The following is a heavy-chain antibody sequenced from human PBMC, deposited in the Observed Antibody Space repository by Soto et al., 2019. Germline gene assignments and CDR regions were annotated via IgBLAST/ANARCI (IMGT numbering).Heavy chain of an antibody. CDR1: GYTFTSYY. J-gene: IGHJ6*02. D-gene: IGHD3-22*01. CDR2: INPSGGST. CDR3: ARAAYDSSGYYTYYYYYYGMDV. V-gene: IGHV1-46*01. Sequence: ASVKVSCKASGYTFTSYYMHWVRQAPGQGLEWMGIINPSGGSTSYAQKFQGRATMTRDTSTSTVYMELSSLRSEDTAVYYCARAAYDSSGYYTYYYYYYGMDVWGQGTTVTV.